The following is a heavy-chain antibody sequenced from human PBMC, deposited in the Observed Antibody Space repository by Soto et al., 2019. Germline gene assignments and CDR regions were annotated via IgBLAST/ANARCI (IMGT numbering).Heavy chain of an antibody. J-gene: IGHJ1*01. CDR1: GGTFSSFG. V-gene: IGHV1-69*13. CDR2: IIPVFGRP. D-gene: IGHD5-12*01. Sequence: SGKVSCKASGGTFSSFGISWVRQAPGQGLEWMGGIIPVFGRPNYAQRFRGRLTITADESTNTSYMELIDLTSEDTDVYYCAREASGYDFWGQGTQVTVSS. CDR3: AREASGYDF.